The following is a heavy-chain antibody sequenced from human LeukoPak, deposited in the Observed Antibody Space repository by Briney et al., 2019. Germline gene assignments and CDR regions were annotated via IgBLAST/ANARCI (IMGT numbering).Heavy chain of an antibody. J-gene: IGHJ4*02. CDR2: IYYSGST. CDR3: ARHSGDGYNYVRYYFDY. V-gene: IGHV4-39*01. D-gene: IGHD5-24*01. Sequence: PSETLSLTCTVSGGSISSYYWGWIRQPPGKGLEWIGSIYYSGSTYYNPSLKSRVTISVDTSKNQFSLKLSSVTAADTAVYYCARHSGDGYNYVRYYFDYWGQGTLVTVSS. CDR1: GGSISSYY.